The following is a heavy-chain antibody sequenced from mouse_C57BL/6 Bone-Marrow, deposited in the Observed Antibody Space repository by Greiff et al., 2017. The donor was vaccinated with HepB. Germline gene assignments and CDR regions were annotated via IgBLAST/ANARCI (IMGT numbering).Heavy chain of an antibody. J-gene: IGHJ4*01. V-gene: IGHV1-78*01. D-gene: IGHD1-1*02. CDR1: GYTFTDYT. CDR2: IYPRDGST. CDR3: SRGWYCYAMDY. Sequence: QVQLQQSDAELVKPGASVKISCKASGYTFTDYTIHWMKQRPEQGLEWIGYIYPRDGSTKYNEKFKGKATLTADKSSSTAYMQLNSLTSEDSAVYFWSRGWYCYAMDYWGQGTSVTVSS.